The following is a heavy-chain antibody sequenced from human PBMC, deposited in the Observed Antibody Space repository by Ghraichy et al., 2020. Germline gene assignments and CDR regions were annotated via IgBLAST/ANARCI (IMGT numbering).Heavy chain of an antibody. CDR1: GFTFSDYY. J-gene: IGHJ3*02. CDR2: ISSSGSTI. CDR3: ARERLYYDFWSGYLSDAFDI. D-gene: IGHD3-3*01. Sequence: GGSLRLSCAASGFTFSDYYMSWIHQAPGKGLEWVSYISSSGSTIYYADSVKGRFTISRDNAKNSLYLQMNSLRAEDTAVYYCARERLYYDFWSGYLSDAFDIWGQGTMVTVSS. V-gene: IGHV3-11*04.